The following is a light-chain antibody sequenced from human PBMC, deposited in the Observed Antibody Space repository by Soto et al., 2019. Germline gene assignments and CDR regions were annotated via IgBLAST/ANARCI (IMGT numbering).Light chain of an antibody. CDR3: XXXNXYHLT. CDR2: AAS. V-gene: IGKV1-9*01. CDR1: QXIXXX. J-gene: IGKJ4*01. Sequence: IPLTQSPSSLSASVGDRVTITCRASQXIXXXVAWYQQQPGKAPKLLIYAASTLQSGVPSRFSGSGSGTXFTLXISSLXXXXXXXXXXXXXNXYHLTFGGGTKVDIK.